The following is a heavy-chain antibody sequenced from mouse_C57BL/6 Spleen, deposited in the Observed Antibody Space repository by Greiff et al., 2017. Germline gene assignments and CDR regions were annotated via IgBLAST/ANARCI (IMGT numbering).Heavy chain of an antibody. V-gene: IGHV1-82*01. J-gene: IGHJ1*03. D-gene: IGHD1-1*01. CDR3: ARYGSSYGWYFDV. CDR2: IYPGDGDT. Sequence: QVQLQQSGPELLKPGASVTISCKASGYAFSSSWMHWVKQRPGKGLEWIGRIYPGDGDTDYNGQFTGTAPLTADQSSSTAYMQSSSLTCEESAVYVGARYGSSYGWYFDVWGTGTTVTVSS. CDR1: GYAFSSSW.